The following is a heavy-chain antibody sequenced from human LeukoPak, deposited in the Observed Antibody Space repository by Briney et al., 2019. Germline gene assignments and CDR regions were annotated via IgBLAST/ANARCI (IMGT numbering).Heavy chain of an antibody. V-gene: IGHV4-34*01. CDR3: ARLPIVVVVAATDIDSMDV. D-gene: IGHD2-15*01. Sequence: PSETLSLTCAVYGGSFSGYYWSWIRQPPGKGLEWIGEVNHSGSTNYNPSLKSRVTISVDTSKNQCSLKLSSVTAADTAVYYCARLPIVVVVAATDIDSMDVWGQGTTVTVSS. CDR2: VNHSGST. CDR1: GGSFSGYY. J-gene: IGHJ6*02.